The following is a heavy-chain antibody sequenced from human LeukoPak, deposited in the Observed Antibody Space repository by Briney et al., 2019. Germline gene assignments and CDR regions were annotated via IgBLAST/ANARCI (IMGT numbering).Heavy chain of an antibody. D-gene: IGHD3-22*01. CDR1: GYSFTSYW. CDR2: IYPGDSDT. V-gene: IGHV5-51*01. J-gene: IGHJ4*02. Sequence: GESLKISCKGSGYSFTSYWIGWVRQMPGKGREWMGIIYPGDSDTRYSPSFQGQVTISADKSISTAYLQWSSLKASDTAMYYCARHPPNPYYYDSSGPYYFDYWGQGTLVTVSS. CDR3: ARHPPNPYYYDSSGPYYFDY.